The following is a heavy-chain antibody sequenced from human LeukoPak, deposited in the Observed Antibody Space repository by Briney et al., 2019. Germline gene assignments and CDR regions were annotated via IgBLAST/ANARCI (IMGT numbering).Heavy chain of an antibody. CDR1: GYNFTSYW. CDR2: NYPGDSDT. CDR3: ARRGMVGATDY. J-gene: IGHJ4*02. Sequence: GGALEISCKGSGYNFTSYWIGGGRQVPGKGLEGRGINYPGDSDTRYSPSCEGQVTISADKCISTAYLQWSSLKASDTAMYYCARRGMVGATDYWGQGTLVTVSS. D-gene: IGHD1-26*01. V-gene: IGHV5-51*01.